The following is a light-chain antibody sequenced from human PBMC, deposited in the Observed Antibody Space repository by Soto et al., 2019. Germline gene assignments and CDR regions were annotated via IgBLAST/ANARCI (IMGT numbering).Light chain of an antibody. CDR2: DVS. V-gene: IGLV2-14*01. Sequence: QSALTQPASVSGSPGQSITISCTGTSSDVGGYNYVSWYQQHPGKAPQLMIYDVSYRPSGVSDRFSGSKSGNTASLTISGLQAEDEADYFCSSYTITSTRVFGGGTKVTVL. CDR1: SSDVGGYNY. J-gene: IGLJ3*02. CDR3: SSYTITSTRV.